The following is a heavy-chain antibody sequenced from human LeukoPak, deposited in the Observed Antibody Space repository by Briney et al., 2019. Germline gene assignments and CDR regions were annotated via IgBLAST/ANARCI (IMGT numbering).Heavy chain of an antibody. Sequence: ASVKVSCKASGYTFTNYAIHWVRQAPGQRLEWMGWINAANSNTKYSEQFRGRVTITRDTSASTAYMEMSSLKSENTAVYYCARAHQPLWFRDLRVYAMDVWGKGTTVTVSS. J-gene: IGHJ6*04. V-gene: IGHV1-3*01. CDR1: GYTFTNYA. D-gene: IGHD3-10*01. CDR2: INAANSNT. CDR3: ARAHQPLWFRDLRVYAMDV.